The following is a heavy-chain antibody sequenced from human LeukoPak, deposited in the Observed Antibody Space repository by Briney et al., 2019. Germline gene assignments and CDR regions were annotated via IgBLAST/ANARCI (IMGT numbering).Heavy chain of an antibody. Sequence: SGGSLRLSCAASGFSFSNYAMSWVRQAPGKGPEWVSAISGSGGSTYYADSVKGRFTISRDSSKNTLYLQMNSLRAEDTAVYYCARGPSGYHNIGGQGTLVTVSS. D-gene: IGHD5-12*01. J-gene: IGHJ4*02. CDR1: GFSFSNYA. CDR2: ISGSGGST. V-gene: IGHV3-23*01. CDR3: ARGPSGYHNI.